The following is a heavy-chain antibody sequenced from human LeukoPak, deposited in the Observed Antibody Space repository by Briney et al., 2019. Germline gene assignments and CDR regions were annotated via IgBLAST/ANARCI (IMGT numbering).Heavy chain of an antibody. CDR2: ISFSGGST. D-gene: IGHD3-10*01. CDR1: GFTFSTYG. J-gene: IGHJ4*02. Sequence: GGSLRLSCAAPGFTFSTYGMSWVRQAPGKGLEWVSGISFSGGSTYYADSVKGRFTISRDNSKNTLFLQMNSLRAEDTALYFCARDVDFYASGSYSDYWGQGTLVTVPS. CDR3: ARDVDFYASGSYSDY. V-gene: IGHV3-23*01.